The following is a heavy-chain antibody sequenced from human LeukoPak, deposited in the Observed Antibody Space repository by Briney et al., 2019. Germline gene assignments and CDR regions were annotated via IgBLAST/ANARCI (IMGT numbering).Heavy chain of an antibody. V-gene: IGHV1-2*02. J-gene: IGHJ4*02. CDR3: ARFHGYSSGLDY. Sequence: GASVKVSCKASGYTFTGSYLHWVRQAPGQGLEWMGWLNPNSGDTKDALKFQGRVTMTRDTSINTAYMELSRLTSDDTAVYCCARFHGYSSGLDYWGQGTLVTVSS. CDR1: GYTFTGSY. CDR2: LNPNSGDT. D-gene: IGHD6-19*01.